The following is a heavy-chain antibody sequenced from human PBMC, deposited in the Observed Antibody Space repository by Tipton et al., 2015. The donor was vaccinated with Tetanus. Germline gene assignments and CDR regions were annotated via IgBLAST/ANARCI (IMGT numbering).Heavy chain of an antibody. J-gene: IGHJ4*02. Sequence: TLSLICTVSGASIGSISYYWSWIRQPPGKGLEWIGYTYYSGSTGYNPSLKSRVTISIDSSKNQFSLKLTSVTAADTAVYYCARDERYGDYAYWGQGALVTVSS. CDR1: GASIGSISYY. D-gene: IGHD4-17*01. CDR2: TYYSGST. V-gene: IGHV4-61*01. CDR3: ARDERYGDYAY.